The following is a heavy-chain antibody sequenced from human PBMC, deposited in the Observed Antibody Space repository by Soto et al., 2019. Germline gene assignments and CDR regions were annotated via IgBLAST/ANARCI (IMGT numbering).Heavy chain of an antibody. V-gene: IGHV3-23*01. CDR1: GFTFSGYA. Sequence: GGSLRLSCAASGFTFSGYAMSWVRQAPGKGLEWVSAISGSGGSTYYADSVKGRFTISRDNSKNTLYLQMNSLRAEDTAVYYCAKTPDSSGYPTWGQGTLVTVSS. CDR2: ISGSGGST. CDR3: AKTPDSSGYPT. J-gene: IGHJ5*02. D-gene: IGHD3-22*01.